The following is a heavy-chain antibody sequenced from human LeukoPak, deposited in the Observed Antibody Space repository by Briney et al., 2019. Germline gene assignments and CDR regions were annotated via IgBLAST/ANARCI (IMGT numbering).Heavy chain of an antibody. CDR1: GGTFSSCA. V-gene: IGHV1-69*13. D-gene: IGHD3-10*01. CDR2: IIPIFGTA. Sequence: GASVKVSCKASGGTFSSCAISWVRQAPGQGLEWMGGIIPIFGTANYAQKFQGRVTITADESTSTAYMELSSLRSEDTAVYYCARDLVVRGDDAFDIWGQGTMVTVSS. CDR3: ARDLVVRGDDAFDI. J-gene: IGHJ3*02.